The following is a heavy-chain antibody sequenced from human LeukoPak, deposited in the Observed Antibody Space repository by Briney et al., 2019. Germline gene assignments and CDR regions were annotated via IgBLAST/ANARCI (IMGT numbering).Heavy chain of an antibody. CDR3: TRDVIYASEIYSYGDS. Sequence: PGGSLRLSCAASGFTVSNNYMSWVRQAPGKGLQWVSVIYRGGGTAYADSVKGRFTISRDNSKNTVYLQMTSLRAKDTAVYYCTRDVIYASEIYSYGDSWGQGTQVTVSS. CDR2: IYRGGGT. D-gene: IGHD3-16*01. V-gene: IGHV3-66*01. J-gene: IGHJ4*02. CDR1: GFTVSNNY.